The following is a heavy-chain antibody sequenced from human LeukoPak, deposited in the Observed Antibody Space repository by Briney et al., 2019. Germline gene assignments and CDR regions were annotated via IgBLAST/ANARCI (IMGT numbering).Heavy chain of an antibody. D-gene: IGHD2-15*01. CDR3: AKDYCSGGACYFFDY. Sequence: GGSLRLSCAASGFPFSNYAMSWVRQAPGKGLEWVSTISSGGGSTYYADSVKGRFTISRDDSKNTLHLQLNSLRAEDTASYYCAKDYCSGGACYFFDYWGQGTLVTVSS. CDR2: ISSGGGST. CDR1: GFPFSNYA. J-gene: IGHJ4*02. V-gene: IGHV3-23*01.